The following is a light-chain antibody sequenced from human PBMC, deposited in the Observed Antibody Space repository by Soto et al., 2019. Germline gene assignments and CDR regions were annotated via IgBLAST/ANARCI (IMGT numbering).Light chain of an antibody. CDR2: AAS. V-gene: IGKV3-11*01. J-gene: IGKJ5*01. Sequence: EILLTQSPCSLSLSPGERATLSCRASQSVSSYLDWYQQKPGQPPRLLIYAASNMHTGIPARFSGRGSGTDFTLTISSLEPEDFAVYYCQQRSNWQVTFGQGTRLEIK. CDR3: QQRSNWQVT. CDR1: QSVSSY.